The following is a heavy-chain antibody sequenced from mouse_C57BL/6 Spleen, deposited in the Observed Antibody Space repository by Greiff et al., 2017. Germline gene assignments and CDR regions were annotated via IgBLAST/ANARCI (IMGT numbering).Heavy chain of an antibody. CDR2: IDPSDSYT. D-gene: IGHD1-1*01. CDR1: GYTFPSYW. CDR3: ARDYYGSSDWYFDV. Sequence: QVQLQQPGAELVRPGTSVKLSCKASGYTFPSYWMHWVKQRPGQGLEWIGVIDPSDSYTNYNQKFKGKATLTVDTSSSTAYMQLSSLTSEDSAVYYCARDYYGSSDWYFDVWGTGTTVTVSS. J-gene: IGHJ1*03. V-gene: IGHV1-59*01.